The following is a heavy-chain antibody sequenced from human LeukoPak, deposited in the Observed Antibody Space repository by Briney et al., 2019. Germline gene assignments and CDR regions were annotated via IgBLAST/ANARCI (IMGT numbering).Heavy chain of an antibody. Sequence: SETLSLTCAVYGGSFSGCYWSWIRQPPGKGLEWIGEINHSGSTNYNPSLKSRVTISVDTSKNQFSLKLSSVTAADTAVYYCARDLSSSWHLYYFDYWGQGTLVTVSS. CDR1: GGSFSGCY. CDR3: ARDLSSSWHLYYFDY. V-gene: IGHV4-34*01. CDR2: INHSGST. J-gene: IGHJ4*02. D-gene: IGHD6-13*01.